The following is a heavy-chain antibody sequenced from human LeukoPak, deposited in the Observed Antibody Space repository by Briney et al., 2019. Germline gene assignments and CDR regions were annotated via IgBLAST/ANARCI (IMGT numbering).Heavy chain of an antibody. V-gene: IGHV4-34*01. D-gene: IGHD3-10*01. Sequence: SETLSLTCAVYGGSFSGYYWSWIRQPPGKGLEWIGEINHSGSTNYNPSLKSRVTISVDTSKNQFSLKLNSVTAADTTVYYCARGKLGGSGNYYRFWFDPWGQGTLVTVSS. CDR3: ARGKLGGSGNYYRFWFDP. CDR1: GGSFSGYY. J-gene: IGHJ5*02. CDR2: INHSGST.